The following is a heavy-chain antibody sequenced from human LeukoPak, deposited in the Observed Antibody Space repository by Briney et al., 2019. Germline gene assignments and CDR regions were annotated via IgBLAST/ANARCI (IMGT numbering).Heavy chain of an antibody. CDR1: GFSFISYW. D-gene: IGHD2-21*02. Sequence: GGSLRLSCEASGFSFISYWMNWVRQAPGKGLEWVSYISSSSSTIYYADSVKGRFTISGDNAKNSLYLQMNSLRAEDTAVYYCAGFVTAFDYWGQGTLVTVSS. CDR3: AGFVTAFDY. V-gene: IGHV3-48*04. CDR2: ISSSSSTI. J-gene: IGHJ4*02.